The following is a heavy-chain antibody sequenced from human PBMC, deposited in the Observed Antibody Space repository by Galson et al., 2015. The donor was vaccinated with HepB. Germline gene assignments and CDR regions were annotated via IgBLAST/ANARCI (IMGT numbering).Heavy chain of an antibody. J-gene: IGHJ6*02. V-gene: IGHV3-33*01. CDR1: GFTFSSYG. CDR2: IWYDGSNK. CDR3: ARDMVRGVIYYYYGMDV. Sequence: SLRLSCAASGFTFSSYGMHWVRQAPGKGLEWVAVIWYDGSNKYYADSVKGRFTISRDNSKNTLYLQMNSLRAEDTAVYYCARDMVRGVIYYYYGMDVWGQGTTVTVSS. D-gene: IGHD3-10*01.